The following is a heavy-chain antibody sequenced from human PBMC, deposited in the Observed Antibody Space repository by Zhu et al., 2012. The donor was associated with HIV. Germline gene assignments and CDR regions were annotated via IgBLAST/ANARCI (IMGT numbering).Heavy chain of an antibody. Sequence: QVHLQESGPGLVKPSETLSLTCGVSGYSITSGYYWAWIRQSPGKGLEWIACFHHSGSTYYNPSLRSRVTISEDTSKNQFSLKVTSVTVADTAVYYCASRRGDTLGPYDFWGQGILVTVSS. CDR1: GYSITSGYY. CDR2: FHHSGST. J-gene: IGHJ4*02. V-gene: IGHV4-38-2*01. CDR3: ASRRGDTLGPYDF. D-gene: IGHD5-18*01.